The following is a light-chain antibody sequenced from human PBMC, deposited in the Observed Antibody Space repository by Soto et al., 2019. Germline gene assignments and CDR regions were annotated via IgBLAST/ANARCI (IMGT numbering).Light chain of an antibody. CDR3: QQANSLPVT. J-gene: IGKJ3*01. CDR2: AAS. CDR1: QGISNW. Sequence: DIQMTQSPSSVSASVGDRVTITCRASQGISNWLSWYQQKPGKAPSLLIHAASSLQSGVPSRFSGSGYGTDFTLTISSLQPEDFATYFCQQANSLPVTFGPGTKVDIK. V-gene: IGKV1-12*01.